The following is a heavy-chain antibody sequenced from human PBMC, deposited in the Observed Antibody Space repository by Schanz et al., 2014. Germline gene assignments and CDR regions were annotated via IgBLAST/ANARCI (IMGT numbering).Heavy chain of an antibody. J-gene: IGHJ3*02. D-gene: IGHD2-15*01. CDR1: GGTFSTYP. CDR3: ARGGGAEDAFDI. V-gene: IGHV1-69*02. Sequence: QVQLVQSGAEVKKPGSSMKVSCKASGGTFSTYPINWLRQAPGQGLEWMRRIIPIHGIVNYAQRFQDRVRITVDKSTSTAYMELSSLRSDDTAVYYCARGGGAEDAFDISGQGTMLTVSS. CDR2: IIPIHGIV.